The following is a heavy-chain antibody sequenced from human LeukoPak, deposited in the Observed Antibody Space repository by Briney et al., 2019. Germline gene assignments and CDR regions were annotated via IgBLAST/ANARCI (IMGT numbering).Heavy chain of an antibody. D-gene: IGHD3-10*01. J-gene: IGHJ3*02. CDR3: ARGPMVRGVNGAFDI. CDR2: IYTSGST. V-gene: IGHV4-4*07. Sequence: SETLSLTCTVSGGSISSYYWSWIRQPAGKGLEWIGRIYTSGSTNYNPSLKSRVTMSVDTSKNQFSLKLSSVTAADTAVYYCARGPMVRGVNGAFDIWGQGTMVTVPS. CDR1: GGSISSYY.